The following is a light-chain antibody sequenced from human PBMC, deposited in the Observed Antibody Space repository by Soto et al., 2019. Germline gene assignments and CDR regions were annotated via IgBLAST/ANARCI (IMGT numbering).Light chain of an antibody. J-gene: IGLJ2*01. V-gene: IGLV1-47*03. CDR1: SSNIGSHY. CDR2: RND. Sequence: QAVVTQPPSASGTPGQRVTISCSGSSSNIGSHYVYWYQHLPGTAPKLLIYRNDQRPSGVPDRFSGSKSGTSASLAISGLWSEDESDYYCAAWDDSLSGVVFGEGTKLTVL. CDR3: AAWDDSLSGVV.